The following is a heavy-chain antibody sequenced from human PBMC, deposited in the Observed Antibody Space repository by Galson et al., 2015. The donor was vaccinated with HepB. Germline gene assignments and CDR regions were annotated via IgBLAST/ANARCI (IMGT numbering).Heavy chain of an antibody. CDR2: ISGGGGGSR. CDR3: GKDLLGDFNWFDP. D-gene: IGHD3-16*01. CDR1: GFTFSTHA. V-gene: IGHV3-23*01. J-gene: IGHJ5*02. Sequence: SLRLSCAASGFTFSTHAMIWVRQAPGKGLEWVSTISGGGGGSRYYADSVKGRFTIYRENSENTLYLQMNSLRADDTAVYYCGKDLLGDFNWFDPWGQGSLVTVSS.